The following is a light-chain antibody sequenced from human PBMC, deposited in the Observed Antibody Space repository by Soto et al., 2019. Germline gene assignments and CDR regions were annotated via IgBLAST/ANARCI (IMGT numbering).Light chain of an antibody. CDR2: DAS. J-gene: IGKJ5*01. V-gene: IGKV3-11*01. CDR3: QQRSNWPPIT. Sequence: EIVLTQSPATLSLSPGERATLSCSASQSVSSYLAWYQQKPGQAPRLLIYDASNRATGIPARFSGSGSGTDFTLTISSLEPEDFAVYYCQQRSNWPPITFGQGKRLEIK. CDR1: QSVSSY.